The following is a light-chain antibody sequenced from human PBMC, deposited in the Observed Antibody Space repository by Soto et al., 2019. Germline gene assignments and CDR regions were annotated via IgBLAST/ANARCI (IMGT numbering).Light chain of an antibody. V-gene: IGKV1-9*01. J-gene: IGKJ4*01. CDR2: AAS. CDR1: QGISSY. Sequence: DIQLTQSPSFLSASVGDRVTINCRASQGISSYLAWYQQKPGKAPKLLIYAASTLQSGVPSRFSGSGSGTEFTLTISSLQPEDCATYYCQQLISYPLTFGGGTKADI. CDR3: QQLISYPLT.